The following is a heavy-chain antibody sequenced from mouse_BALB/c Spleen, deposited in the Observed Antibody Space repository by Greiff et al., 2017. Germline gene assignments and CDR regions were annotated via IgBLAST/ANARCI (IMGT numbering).Heavy chain of an antibody. Sequence: VHLVESGPGLVAPSQSLSITCTVSGFSLTSYGVHWVRQPPGKGLEWLGVIWAGGSTNYNSALMSRLSISKDNSKSQVFLKMNSLQTDDTAMYYCARDQLGRGWYFDVWGAGTTVTVSS. D-gene: IGHD4-1*02. J-gene: IGHJ1*01. V-gene: IGHV2-9*02. CDR2: IWAGGST. CDR1: GFSLTSYG. CDR3: ARDQLGRGWYFDV.